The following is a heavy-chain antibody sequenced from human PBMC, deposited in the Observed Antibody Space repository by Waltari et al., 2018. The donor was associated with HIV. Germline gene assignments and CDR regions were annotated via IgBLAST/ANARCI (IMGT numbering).Heavy chain of an antibody. J-gene: IGHJ5*02. CDR2: INNDGSNT. Sequence: EVQLVESGGGLVQPGGSLRLSCVASGFTFRSYWMHWVRQGPGRGLVWISRINNDGSNTNYAGSVKGRFTISRDNGKNTLYLQMNRLRAEDTAVYSWVRDYDRSGYYSANWFDPWGQGTLVTVSS. CDR1: GFTFRSYW. V-gene: IGHV3-74*01. D-gene: IGHD3-22*01. CDR3: VRDYDRSGYYSANWFDP.